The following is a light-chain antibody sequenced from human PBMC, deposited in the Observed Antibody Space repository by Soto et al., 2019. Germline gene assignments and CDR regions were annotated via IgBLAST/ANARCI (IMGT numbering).Light chain of an antibody. CDR2: GAS. J-gene: IGKJ2*01. V-gene: IGKV1-5*01. CDR1: QIISNW. Sequence: DIQMTQSPSTLSASVGDRVTITCRASQIISNWLAWYQQKPGKAPHLLIYGASSLQTGVPSRFSGSGSGTEFTLSISSLQPDDFATYYCQQYDSYPYTFGQGTKVDIK. CDR3: QQYDSYPYT.